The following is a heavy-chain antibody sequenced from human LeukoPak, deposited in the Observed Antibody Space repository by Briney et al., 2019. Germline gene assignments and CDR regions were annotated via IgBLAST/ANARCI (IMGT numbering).Heavy chain of an antibody. J-gene: IGHJ4*02. V-gene: IGHV3-7*01. CDR2: IKQDGSEK. D-gene: IGHD3-10*01. CDR3: ARAARLLWFGELFIGDDY. CDR1: GFTFSNYW. Sequence: GGSLRLSCAASGFTFSNYWMTWVRQAPGKGLELVANIKQDGSEKYYVDSVKGRFTISRDNAKNSLYLQMNSLRAEDTAVYYCARAARLLWFGELFIGDDYWGQGTLVTVSS.